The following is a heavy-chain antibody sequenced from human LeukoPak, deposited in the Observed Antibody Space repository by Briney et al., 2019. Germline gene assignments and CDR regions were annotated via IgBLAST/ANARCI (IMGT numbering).Heavy chain of an antibody. V-gene: IGHV3-23*01. D-gene: IGHD3-22*01. J-gene: IGHJ4*02. CDR3: AKDRPNYYDSSGHYYRRNGDY. Sequence: GGSLRLSCAASGFTFNIHAMSWVRQAPGKGLEWVSSITSSGTGTFYADSVEGRFTISRDNSESTLYLQMNSLRAEDTAVYYCAKDRPNYYDSSGHYYRRNGDYWGQGTLVTVSS. CDR2: ITSSGTGT. CDR1: GFTFNIHA.